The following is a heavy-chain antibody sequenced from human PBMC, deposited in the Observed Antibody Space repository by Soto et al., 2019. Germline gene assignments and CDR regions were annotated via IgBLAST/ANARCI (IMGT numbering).Heavy chain of an antibody. V-gene: IGHV4-31*03. D-gene: IGHD3-10*01. Sequence: QVQLQESGPGLVKPSQTLSLTCTVSGGSISSGGYYWSWIRQHPGKGLEWIGYIYYSGSTYYNPSLKSRVTISVDTSKNQFSLKLSSVTAADTAVYYCAREASSYYYGSGSYLGNWFDPWGQGTLVTVSS. CDR1: GGSISSGGYY. CDR2: IYYSGST. J-gene: IGHJ5*02. CDR3: AREASSYYYGSGSYLGNWFDP.